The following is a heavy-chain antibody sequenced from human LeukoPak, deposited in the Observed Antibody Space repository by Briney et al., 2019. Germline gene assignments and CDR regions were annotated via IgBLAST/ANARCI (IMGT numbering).Heavy chain of an antibody. V-gene: IGHV1-2*02. J-gene: IGHJ3*02. Sequence: EASVKVSCKASGYTFTGYYMHWVRQAPGQGLEWMGWINPNSGGTNYAQKFQGRVTMTRDTSISTAYMELSRLRSDDTAVYYCARVIGPRRRDDAFDIWGQGTMVTVSS. CDR2: INPNSGGT. CDR3: ARVIGPRRRDDAFDI. D-gene: IGHD1-26*01. CDR1: GYTFTGYY.